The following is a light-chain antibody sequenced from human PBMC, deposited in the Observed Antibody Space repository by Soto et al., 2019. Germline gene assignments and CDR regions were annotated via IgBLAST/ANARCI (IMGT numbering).Light chain of an antibody. J-gene: IGLJ3*02. CDR2: GNS. CDR3: QSYDSSLSALV. Sequence: QSVLTQPPSVSGAPGQRVIISSTGSSSNIGAGYDVHWYQQLPGTAPKLLIYGNSNRPSGVPDRFSGSKSGTSASLAITGLQAEDEADYYCQSYDSSLSALVFGGGTKVTVL. V-gene: IGLV1-40*01. CDR1: SSNIGAGYD.